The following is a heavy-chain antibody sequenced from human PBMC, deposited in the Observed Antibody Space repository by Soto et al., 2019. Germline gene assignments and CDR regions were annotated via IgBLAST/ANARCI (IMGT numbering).Heavy chain of an antibody. D-gene: IGHD3-10*01. J-gene: IGHJ4*02. Sequence: QVQLVQSGAEVKKPGSSVKVSCKASGGTFSSYTISWVRQAPGQGLEWMGRIIPILGIANYAQKFQGRVTITADKSTSTAYMELSSLRSEDTAVYYGASVDLTYYGSGSSDYWGQGTLVTVSS. V-gene: IGHV1-69*02. CDR2: IIPILGIA. CDR1: GGTFSSYT. CDR3: ASVDLTYYGSGSSDY.